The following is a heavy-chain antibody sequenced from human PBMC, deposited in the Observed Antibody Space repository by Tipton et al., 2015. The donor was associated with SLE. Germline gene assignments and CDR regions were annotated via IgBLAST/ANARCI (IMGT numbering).Heavy chain of an antibody. CDR2: FSQRGIT. V-gene: IGHV4-34*01. Sequence: QLVQSGAEVKPSETLSLTCSVYGGSFNDYYATWIRQPPGKGLEWIGDFSQRGITNYNPSLKSRVTISLDTSKTQFSLSLTSVTAADTAIYYCARGRNDFWSGSHFYFFYLDVWGKGTTVAVSS. J-gene: IGHJ6*03. CDR1: GGSFNDYY. D-gene: IGHD3-3*01. CDR3: ARGRNDFWSGSHFYFFYLDV.